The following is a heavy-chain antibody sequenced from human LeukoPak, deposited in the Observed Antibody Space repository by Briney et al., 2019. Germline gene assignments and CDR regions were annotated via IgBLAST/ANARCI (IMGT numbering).Heavy chain of an antibody. V-gene: IGHV3-7*01. CDR3: ARDADYYDSSGYYDAFDI. CDR1: GFTFSSYW. D-gene: IGHD3-22*01. CDR2: IKRDGSEE. J-gene: IGHJ3*02. Sequence: GGSLRLSCAASGFTFSSYWMTWVRQAPGKGLEWVANIKRDGSEENYVVSVKGRFTISRDNAKNSLFLQMSSLGAEDTAVYYCARDADYYDSSGYYDAFDIWGQGTMVTVSS.